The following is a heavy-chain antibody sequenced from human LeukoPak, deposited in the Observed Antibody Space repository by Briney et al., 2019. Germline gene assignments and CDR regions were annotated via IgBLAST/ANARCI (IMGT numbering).Heavy chain of an antibody. CDR1: GGTFSSYA. V-gene: IGHV1-69*05. J-gene: IGHJ4*02. Sequence: SVKASCKASGGTFSSYAISWVRQAPGQGLEWMGGIIPIFGTANYAQKFQGRVTITTDESTSTAYMELSSLRSEDTAIYFCARVNDYIGTYYFDFWGQGTLVTVSS. CDR3: ARVNDYIGTYYFDF. D-gene: IGHD4-11*01. CDR2: IIPIFGTA.